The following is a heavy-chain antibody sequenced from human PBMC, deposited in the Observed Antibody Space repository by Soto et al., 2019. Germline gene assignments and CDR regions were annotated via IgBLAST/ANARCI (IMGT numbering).Heavy chain of an antibody. CDR1: GFTFSTYW. CDR3: ARGEYGAWYFDL. CDR2: IKGDGSST. J-gene: IGHJ2*01. D-gene: IGHD3-10*01. V-gene: IGHV3-74*01. Sequence: EVQLVESGGDLVQPGGSLRLSCAASGFTFSTYWMHWIRQGPGKGLVWVSRIKGDGSSTSYADSVKGRFTISRDNAKNTVYLQMNSLRAEDTAVYYCARGEYGAWYFDLWGRGTLVTVSS.